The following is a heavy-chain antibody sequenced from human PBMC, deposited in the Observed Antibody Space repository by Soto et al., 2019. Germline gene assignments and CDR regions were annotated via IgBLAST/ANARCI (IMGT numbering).Heavy chain of an antibody. CDR3: ARDRGFSSFDL. D-gene: IGHD6-6*01. CDR1: GISFSTYV. V-gene: IGHV3-23*01. J-gene: IGHJ5*01. Sequence: GGSLRLSCAASGISFSTYVVYWVRQAPGRGLEWVSAISPGGGTTYYAESVKGRFTISRDNTKPSLYLHMNSLRLDDTAIYYCARDRGFSSFDLWGQGTLVTVSS. CDR2: ISPGGGTT.